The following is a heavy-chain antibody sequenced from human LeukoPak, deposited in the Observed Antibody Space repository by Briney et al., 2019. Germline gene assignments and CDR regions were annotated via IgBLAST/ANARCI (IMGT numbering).Heavy chain of an antibody. CDR3: ARERGMAAAGFLGYFQH. V-gene: IGHV1-46*01. Sequence: ASVKVSCKASGYTFTSYYMHWVRQAPGQGLEWMGIINPSGGSTSYAQKFQGRVTMTRDTSTSTVYMELSSLRSEDTAVYYCARERGMAAAGFLGYFQHWGQGTLVTVSS. CDR1: GYTFTSYY. J-gene: IGHJ1*01. D-gene: IGHD6-13*01. CDR2: INPSGGST.